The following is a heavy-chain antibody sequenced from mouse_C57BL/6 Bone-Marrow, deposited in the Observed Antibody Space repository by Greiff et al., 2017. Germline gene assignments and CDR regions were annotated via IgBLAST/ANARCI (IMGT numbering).Heavy chain of an antibody. J-gene: IGHJ2*01. CDR3: ARNWDFDY. Sequence: VQLQQSGPVLVKPGASVKMSCKASGYTFTDSYMNWVKQSHGKSLEWIGVINPYNGGTSYNQKFKGKATLPVAKSSSTAYMERSSLTSEDSAVYNSARNWDFDYWGQGTTLTVSS. CDR2: INPYNGGT. D-gene: IGHD4-1*01. CDR1: GYTFTDSY. V-gene: IGHV1-19*01.